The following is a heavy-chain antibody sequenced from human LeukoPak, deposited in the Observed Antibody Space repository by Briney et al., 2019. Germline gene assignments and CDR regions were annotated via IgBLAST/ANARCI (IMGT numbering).Heavy chain of an antibody. Sequence: ASVKVSCKASGGTFSSYAISWVRQAPGQGLEWMGWISAYNGNTNYAQKLQGRVTMTTDTSTSTAYMELRSLRSDDTAVYYCARWVGYSRLSPFDYWGQGTLVTVSS. V-gene: IGHV1-18*01. CDR2: ISAYNGNT. D-gene: IGHD6-13*01. CDR3: ARWVGYSRLSPFDY. CDR1: GGTFSSYA. J-gene: IGHJ4*02.